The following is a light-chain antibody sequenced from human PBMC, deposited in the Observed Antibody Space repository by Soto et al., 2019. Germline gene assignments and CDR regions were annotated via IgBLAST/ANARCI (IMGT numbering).Light chain of an antibody. CDR1: QDIGDW. CDR3: QQGKTFPYT. V-gene: IGKV1-12*01. CDR2: HAS. J-gene: IGKJ2*01. Sequence: IQMTQSPSTVSASVGDGINISCRAAQDIGDWLAWYQQRPGKAPKLLIFHASTLHSGVPPRFRGTRSGTIVTLTVSALQPADFATYYCQQGKTFPYTFGQGTRLET.